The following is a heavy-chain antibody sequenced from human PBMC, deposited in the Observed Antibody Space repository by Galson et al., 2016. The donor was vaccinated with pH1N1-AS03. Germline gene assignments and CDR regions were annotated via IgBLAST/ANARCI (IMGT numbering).Heavy chain of an antibody. CDR3: AKGEGQQPVNWSFDL. D-gene: IGHD6-13*01. Sequence: SLRLSCAASGFTFSNFAMSWVRQAPGKGLEWVSTITGGGGNSYYADSVKGRFIISRDNSKNTLYLQMNSLRAEDTAVYYCAKGEGQQPVNWSFDLWGRGTLVTVSS. CDR2: ITGGGGNS. CDR1: GFTFSNFA. J-gene: IGHJ2*01. V-gene: IGHV3-23*01.